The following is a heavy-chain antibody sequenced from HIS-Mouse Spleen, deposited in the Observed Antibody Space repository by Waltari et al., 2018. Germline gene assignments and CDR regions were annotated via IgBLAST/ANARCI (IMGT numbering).Heavy chain of an antibody. D-gene: IGHD6-19*01. CDR1: GFTVSSNY. Sequence: EVQLVETGGGLIQPGGSLRLSCAASGFTVSSNYLSWVRQAPGKGLGWVSGSYSSGSTYYAESVKGRFTISRDNSKNTLYLQMSSLRAEDSAVYYCARDDPYSSGWYDFDYWGQGTLVTVSS. V-gene: IGHV3-53*02. CDR3: ARDDPYSSGWYDFDY. CDR2: SYSSGST. J-gene: IGHJ4*02.